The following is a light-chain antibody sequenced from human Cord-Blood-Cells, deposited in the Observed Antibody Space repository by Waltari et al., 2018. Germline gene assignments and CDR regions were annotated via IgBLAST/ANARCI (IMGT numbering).Light chain of an antibody. V-gene: IGLV1-44*01. J-gene: IGLJ1*01. Sequence: QSVLTQPPSASGTPGQRVTISCSGRSSNIGSNTVNWYQQLPGTAPKLLIYSNNQRPSGVPDRFSGSKSGTSASLAISGLQSEDEADYYCAAWDDSLNYVFGTGTKVTVL. CDR3: AAWDDSLNYV. CDR1: SSNIGSNT. CDR2: SNN.